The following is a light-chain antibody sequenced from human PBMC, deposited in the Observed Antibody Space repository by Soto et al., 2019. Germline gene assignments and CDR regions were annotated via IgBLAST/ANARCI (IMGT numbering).Light chain of an antibody. CDR3: CSYAGTYTHVV. CDR2: DAS. CDR1: TGDVGAYNF. J-gene: IGLJ2*01. V-gene: IGLV2-11*01. Sequence: QSALTQPRSVSGSPGQSVTISRTGTTGDVGAYNFVSWYQQHPGKAPKLMIYDASKRPSGVPDRFSASKSGNMASLTISGLQAEDEADYYCCSYAGTYTHVVFGGGTKLTVL.